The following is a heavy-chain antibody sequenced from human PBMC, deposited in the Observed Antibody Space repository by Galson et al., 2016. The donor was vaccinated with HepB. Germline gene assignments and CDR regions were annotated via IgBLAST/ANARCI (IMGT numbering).Heavy chain of an antibody. J-gene: IGHJ3*02. D-gene: IGHD3-22*01. CDR1: GYTFTNYG. CDR3: ARDLRHYDSGGYDDTFDI. Sequence: SVKVSCKASGYTFTNYGLSWVRQAPGQGLEWMGWISAYNGHTNYAQSLQGRVTLTTDTSTSLSYMELRRLRSDDTAVYYCARDLRHYDSGGYDDTFDIWGQGTMVTVSS. CDR2: ISAYNGHT. V-gene: IGHV1-18*01.